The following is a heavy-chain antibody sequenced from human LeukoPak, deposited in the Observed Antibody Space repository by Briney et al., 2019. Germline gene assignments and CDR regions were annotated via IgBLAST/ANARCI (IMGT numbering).Heavy chain of an antibody. Sequence: SETLSLTCTVSGGSISSSSYYWGWIRQPPGKGLEWIGSIYYSGSTYCNPSLKSRVTISVDTSKNQFSLKLSSVTAADAAVYYCARDGGGVRGNYYYYYMDVWGKGTTVTVSS. V-gene: IGHV4-39*07. CDR2: IYYSGST. CDR3: ARDGGGVRGNYYYYYMDV. D-gene: IGHD3-10*01. CDR1: GGSISSSSYY. J-gene: IGHJ6*03.